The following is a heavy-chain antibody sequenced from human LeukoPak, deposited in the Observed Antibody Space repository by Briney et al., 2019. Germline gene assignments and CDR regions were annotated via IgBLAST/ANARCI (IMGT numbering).Heavy chain of an antibody. D-gene: IGHD2-21*02. J-gene: IGHJ6*02. V-gene: IGHV1-18*01. CDR2: ISAYNGNT. Sequence: ASVKVSCKTSGQTFSSYGFSWVRQAPGQGLEWMGWISAYNGNTNYAQKLQGRVTMTTDTSTSTAYMELRSLRSDDTAVYYCARDGVVTANPYYYYGMDVWGQGTTVTVSS. CDR1: GQTFSSYG. CDR3: ARDGVVTANPYYYYGMDV.